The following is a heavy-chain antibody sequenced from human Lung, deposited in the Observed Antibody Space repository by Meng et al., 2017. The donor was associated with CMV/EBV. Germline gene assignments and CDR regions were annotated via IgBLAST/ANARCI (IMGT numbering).Heavy chain of an antibody. CDR1: GVSSSSYD. V-gene: IGHV4-4*07. J-gene: IGHJ1*01. Sequence: RLIESGTGLWNHSEILSVRGTFSGVSSSSYDASWIRQPAGKELEWIGRIYTSGSTNYNPSLKSRVTMSVDTSKNQFSLKLSSVTAADTAVYYCARGSRDEAFQHWGQGTLVTVSS. CDR2: IYTSGST. D-gene: IGHD5-24*01. CDR3: ARGSRDEAFQH.